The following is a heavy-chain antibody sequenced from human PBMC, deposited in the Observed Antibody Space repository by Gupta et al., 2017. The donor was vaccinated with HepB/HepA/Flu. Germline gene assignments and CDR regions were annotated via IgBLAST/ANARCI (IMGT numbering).Heavy chain of an antibody. CDR2: ILYDARRE. V-gene: IGHV3-30*04. D-gene: IGHD1-1*01. CDR3: ARESNDFDY. Sequence: QAQLVESGGGVVQPGRSLRLSCSASGFTFSLYAMHWVRQAPGKGLEWGAVILYDARREFYADSVKGRFTISRDNSKNTLYLQMNSLRVDDTAVYYCARESNDFDYWGQGTLVTVSS. J-gene: IGHJ4*02. CDR1: GFTFSLYA.